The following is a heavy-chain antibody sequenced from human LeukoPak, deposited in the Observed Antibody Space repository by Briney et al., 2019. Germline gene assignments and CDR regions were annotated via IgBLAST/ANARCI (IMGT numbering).Heavy chain of an antibody. CDR3: ARVVRWLHTILYGMDV. D-gene: IGHD5-24*01. Sequence: GGSLRLSCAASGFTFSDYYMSWIRQAPGKGLEWVSYISSSGSTIYYADSVKGRFTISRDNAKNSLYLQMNSLRAEDTAVYYCARVVRWLHTILYGMDVWGQGTTVTVSS. J-gene: IGHJ6*02. CDR2: ISSSGSTI. V-gene: IGHV3-11*01. CDR1: GFTFSDYY.